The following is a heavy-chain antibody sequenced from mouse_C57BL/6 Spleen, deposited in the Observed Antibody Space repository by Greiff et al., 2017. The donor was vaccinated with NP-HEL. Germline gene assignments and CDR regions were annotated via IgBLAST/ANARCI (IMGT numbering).Heavy chain of an antibody. J-gene: IGHJ3*01. V-gene: IGHV1-64*01. CDR1: GYTFTSYW. D-gene: IGHD1-1*01. CDR3: ARELDYGSSPRFAY. CDR2: IHPNSGST. Sequence: VQLQQSGAELVKPGASVKLSCKASGYTFTSYWMHWVKQRPGQGLEWIGMIHPNSGSTNYNEKFKSKATLTVDKSSSTAYMQLSSLTSEDSAVYYCARELDYGSSPRFAYWGQGTLVTVSA.